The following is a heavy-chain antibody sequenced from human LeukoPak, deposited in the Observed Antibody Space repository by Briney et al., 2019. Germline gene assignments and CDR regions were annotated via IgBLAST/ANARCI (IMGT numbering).Heavy chain of an antibody. V-gene: IGHV1-2*02. D-gene: IGHD5-24*01. CDR2: INPNSGGT. CDR3: ARTLGGNNVDRATGFDL. Sequence: GASVKVSCKASGYTFTGYYMQWVRQAPGQGLEWMGWINPNSGGTNYAQKFQGRVTMTRDTSISTAYMELSRLRSDDTAVYYCARTLGGNNVDRATGFDLWGRGTLVTVSS. CDR1: GYTFTGYY. J-gene: IGHJ2*01.